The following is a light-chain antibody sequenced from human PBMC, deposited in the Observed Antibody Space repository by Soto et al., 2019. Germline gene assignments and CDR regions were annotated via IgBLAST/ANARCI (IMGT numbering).Light chain of an antibody. Sequence: IVLTPSPGPLSLSPGERATLSCRASQSVTNNYLAWYQQKPGQAPRLLIDGASSRATGVPDRFSGTGSGTDFTLTISRLEPEDFAVFYCQQYGNSPITFGQGTRLEIK. CDR2: GAS. V-gene: IGKV3-20*01. CDR1: QSVTNNY. J-gene: IGKJ5*01. CDR3: QQYGNSPIT.